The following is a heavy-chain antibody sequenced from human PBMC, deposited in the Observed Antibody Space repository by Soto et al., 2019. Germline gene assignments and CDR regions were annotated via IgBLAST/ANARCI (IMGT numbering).Heavy chain of an antibody. CDR1: GGSISSGDYY. D-gene: IGHD5-18*01. J-gene: IGHJ4*02. Sequence: SETLSLTCTVSGGSISSGDYYWSWIRQPPGKGLEWIGYIYYSGSTYYNPSLKSRVTISIDTSKNQFSLKLSSVTAADTAVYYCARSHFDTATKYWGQGTLVTVSS. CDR2: IYYSGST. V-gene: IGHV4-30-4*01. CDR3: ARSHFDTATKY.